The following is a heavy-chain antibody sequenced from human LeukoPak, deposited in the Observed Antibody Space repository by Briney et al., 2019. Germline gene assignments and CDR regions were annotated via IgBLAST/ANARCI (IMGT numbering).Heavy chain of an antibody. Sequence: SETLSLTCTVSGGSISSGGYYWSWIRQHPGKGLEWIVYIYYSGSTYYNPSLKSRVTISVDTSKNQFSLKLSSVTAADTAVYYCARDRASALGYCSGGSCYYYYYGMDVWGKGTTVTVSS. CDR1: GGSISSGGYY. D-gene: IGHD2-15*01. J-gene: IGHJ6*04. CDR3: ARDRASALGYCSGGSCYYYYYGMDV. V-gene: IGHV4-31*03. CDR2: IYYSGST.